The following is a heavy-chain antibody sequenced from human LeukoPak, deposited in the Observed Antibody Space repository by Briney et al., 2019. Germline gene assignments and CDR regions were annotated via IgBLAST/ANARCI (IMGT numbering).Heavy chain of an antibody. V-gene: IGHV1-18*01. CDR1: GYTFTSYG. Sequence: ASVTVSCTASGYTFTSYGISWVRQAPGQGLEWMGWISAYNGNTNYAQKLQGRVTMTTDTSTSTAYMELRSLRSDDTAVYYCAREKYGSWYFDLWGRGTLVTVSS. CDR2: ISAYNGNT. D-gene: IGHD4-17*01. J-gene: IGHJ2*01. CDR3: AREKYGSWYFDL.